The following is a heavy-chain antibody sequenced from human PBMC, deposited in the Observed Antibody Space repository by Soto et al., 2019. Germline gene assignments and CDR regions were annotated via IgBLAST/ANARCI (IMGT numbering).Heavy chain of an antibody. CDR1: GFTFSSYW. J-gene: IGHJ6*03. D-gene: IGHD6-19*01. CDR3: DPAGDSSGWYVRYYYYYMDV. V-gene: IGHV3-74*01. CDR2: INSDGSST. Sequence: EVQLVESGGGLVQPGGSLRLSCAASGFTFSSYWMHWVRQAPGKGLVWVSRINSDGSSTSYADSVKGRFTISRDNAKNTLYLQMNSLRAEDTAVYYCDPAGDSSGWYVRYYYYYMDVWGKGTTVTVSS.